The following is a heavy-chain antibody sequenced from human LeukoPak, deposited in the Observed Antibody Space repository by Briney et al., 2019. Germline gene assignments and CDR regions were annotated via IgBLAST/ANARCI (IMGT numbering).Heavy chain of an antibody. D-gene: IGHD1-26*01. V-gene: IGHV3-23*01. Sequence: HPGGSLRLSCAASGFTFSSYAMSWVRQAPGKGLEWVSAISGSGGSTYYADSVKGRFTISRDNSKNTLYLQMNSLRAEDTAVYYCAKAMLGELPENDAFDIWGQGTMVTVSS. CDR1: GFTFSSYA. CDR2: ISGSGGST. J-gene: IGHJ3*02. CDR3: AKAMLGELPENDAFDI.